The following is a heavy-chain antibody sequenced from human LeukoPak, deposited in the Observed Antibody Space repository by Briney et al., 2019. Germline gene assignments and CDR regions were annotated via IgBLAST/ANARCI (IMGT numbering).Heavy chain of an antibody. Sequence: GGSPRLSCAASGFIFSDSAMHWVRQASGKGLEWVGHVRSKPNNYATEYAASVKGRFTISRDDSKNTAYLQMNSLKTEDTAVYYCSSPAHDFDVWSGYYSFWGPGILVTVSS. CDR2: VRSKPNNYAT. V-gene: IGHV3-73*01. D-gene: IGHD3-3*01. CDR1: GFIFSDSA. J-gene: IGHJ4*02. CDR3: SSPAHDFDVWSGYYSF.